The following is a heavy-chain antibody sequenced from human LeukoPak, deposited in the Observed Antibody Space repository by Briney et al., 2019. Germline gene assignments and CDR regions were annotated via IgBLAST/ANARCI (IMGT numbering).Heavy chain of an antibody. J-gene: IGHJ6*03. CDR2: INHSGST. D-gene: IGHD6-13*01. CDR1: GGSFSGYY. CDR3: ARSRKQQLVGLRAYYYYMDV. Sequence: PSETLSLTCAVYGGSFSGYYWSWIRQPPGKGLEWIGEINHSGSTNYNPSLKSRVTISVDTSKNQFSLKLSSVTAADTAVYYCARSRKQQLVGLRAYYYYMDVWGKGTTVTVSS. V-gene: IGHV4-34*01.